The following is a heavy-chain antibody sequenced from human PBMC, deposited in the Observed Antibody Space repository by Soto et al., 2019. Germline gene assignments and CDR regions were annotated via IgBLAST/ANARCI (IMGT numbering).Heavy chain of an antibody. D-gene: IGHD3-3*01. CDR1: GLTLSNYW. CDR3: EKDRGEEGLKFLEWFGGMDV. V-gene: IGHV3-74*01. Sequence: WVSLRLPWAASGLTLSNYWMNWVRQAPGQGLVWVSHIKSDGTTSYADSVEGRFTVSRDDAKNTFYLQMNSLRAEDTDVYSCEKDRGEEGLKFLEWFGGMDVWGHGSTVAVSS. J-gene: IGHJ6*02. CDR2: IKSDGTT.